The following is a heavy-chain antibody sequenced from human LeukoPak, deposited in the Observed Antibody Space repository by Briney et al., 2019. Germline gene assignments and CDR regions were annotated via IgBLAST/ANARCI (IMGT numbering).Heavy chain of an antibody. V-gene: IGHV3-9*01. CDR3: AKNMDSWIQLWLGHPPYYYYGMAV. CDR2: VVWNSDNI. CDR1: GFTFRDSA. D-gene: IGHD5-18*01. J-gene: IGHJ6*02. Sequence: PGRSLRLSCAAAGFTFRDSAIHWVRQVPGEGLGWVSNVVWNSDNIDYVESVEGRFTLSRVNSKNTLYLQINSLRAEDTAVYYCAKNMDSWIQLWLGHPPYYYYGMAVWGPGTTVTVSS.